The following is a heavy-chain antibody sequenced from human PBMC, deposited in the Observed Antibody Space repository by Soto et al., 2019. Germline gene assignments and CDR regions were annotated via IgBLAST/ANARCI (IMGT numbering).Heavy chain of an antibody. CDR3: ASNDFWSGYYLFDY. CDR2: IKQDGSEK. CDR1: GFTPSTYW. J-gene: IGHJ4*02. D-gene: IGHD3-3*01. V-gene: IGHV3-7*01. Sequence: GGSLRLSCAASGFTPSTYWMSWVRQAPGKGLEWVANIKQDGSEKYYVDSVKGRFTISRDNAKNSLYRQMNSLRAEDTAVYYCASNDFWSGYYLFDYWGQGTLVTVSS.